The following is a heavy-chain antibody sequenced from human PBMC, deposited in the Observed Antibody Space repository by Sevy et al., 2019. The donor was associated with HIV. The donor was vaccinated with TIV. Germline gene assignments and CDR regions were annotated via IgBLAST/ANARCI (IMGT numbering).Heavy chain of an antibody. J-gene: IGHJ6*03. CDR3: ASGPYHLELRLGELSTPYYYYYYYMDV. CDR1: GGTFSSYA. V-gene: IGHV1-69*06. CDR2: IIPIFGTA. Sequence: ASVKVSCKASGGTFSSYAISWVRQAPGQGLEWMGGIIPIFGTANYAQKFQGSVTITADKSTSTANMELSSLRSEDTAVYYCASGPYHLELRLGELSTPYYYYYYYMDVWGKGTTVTVSS. D-gene: IGHD3-16*02.